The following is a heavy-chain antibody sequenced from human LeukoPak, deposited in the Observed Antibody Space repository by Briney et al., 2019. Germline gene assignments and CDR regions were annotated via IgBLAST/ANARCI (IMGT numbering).Heavy chain of an antibody. CDR1: GYTFTSYA. J-gene: IGHJ4*02. CDR3: ARSDICSSTSCSPHFDY. Sequence: ASVKVSCKASGYTFTSYAMHWVRQAPGQRLEWMGWINAGNGNTKYSQKFQGRVTITRDTSASTAYMELSSLRSEDTAVHYCARSDICSSTSCSPHFDYWGQGTLVTVSS. CDR2: INAGNGNT. D-gene: IGHD2-2*01. V-gene: IGHV1-3*01.